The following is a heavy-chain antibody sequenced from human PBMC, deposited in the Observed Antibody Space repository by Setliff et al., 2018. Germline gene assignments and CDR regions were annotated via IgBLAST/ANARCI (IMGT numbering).Heavy chain of an antibody. D-gene: IGHD5-12*01. Sequence: ASVKVSCKASGDTFKGYAFTWVRQAPGQGLEWMGWISAYNGDTNFIQKFHDRVTMTTDRSTSTAYMELRSLGSDDTAMYYCARGGYGGYHEALDIWGQGTMVTVSS. CDR2: ISAYNGDT. J-gene: IGHJ3*02. CDR1: GDTFKGYA. CDR3: ARGGYGGYHEALDI. V-gene: IGHV1-18*01.